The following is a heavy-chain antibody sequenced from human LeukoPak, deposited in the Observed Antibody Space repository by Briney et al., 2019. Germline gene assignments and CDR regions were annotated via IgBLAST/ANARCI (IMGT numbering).Heavy chain of an antibody. V-gene: IGHV3-30*04. CDR1: GFTFSNYA. J-gene: IGHJ6*04. D-gene: IGHD3-10*01. CDR2: ISYEGSVT. CDR3: VRDRAPWGGALGGAKGMDV. Sequence: HPGKSLRLTCAASGFTFSNYAFHWVRQPPGKGLEWAAVISYEGSVTYYADPVKGRFTISRDNSKNTLDLQMNSLRVEDTAVYYCVRDRAPWGGALGGAKGMDVWGEGTTVTVSS.